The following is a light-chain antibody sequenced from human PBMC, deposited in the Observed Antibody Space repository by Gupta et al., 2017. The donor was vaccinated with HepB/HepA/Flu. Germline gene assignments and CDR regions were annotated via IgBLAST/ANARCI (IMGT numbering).Light chain of an antibody. CDR1: QSFSTN. J-gene: IGKJ4*01. CDR2: ETS. Sequence: EIVMTQSPATLSLSPGERATLSCRASQSFSTNLAWYQQKVGQAPRLLMYETSTRATGIPPRFSGSGSGTEFTLTISSLQSEDFAVYYCQQYDNWPLTFGGGTKVEIE. CDR3: QQYDNWPLT. V-gene: IGKV3-15*01.